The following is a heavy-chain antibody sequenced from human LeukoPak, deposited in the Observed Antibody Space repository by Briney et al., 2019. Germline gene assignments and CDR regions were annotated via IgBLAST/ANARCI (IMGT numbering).Heavy chain of an antibody. Sequence: SETLSLTCTVSGGSISSSSYYWGWIRQPPGKGLEWIGSIYYSGSTYYNPSLKSRVTISVDTSKNQFSLKLSSVTAADTAVYYCARQQGSGSLYGYDYWGQGTLVTVSS. J-gene: IGHJ4*02. CDR3: ARQQGSGSLYGYDY. D-gene: IGHD3-10*01. CDR2: IYYSGST. CDR1: GGSISSSSYY. V-gene: IGHV4-39*01.